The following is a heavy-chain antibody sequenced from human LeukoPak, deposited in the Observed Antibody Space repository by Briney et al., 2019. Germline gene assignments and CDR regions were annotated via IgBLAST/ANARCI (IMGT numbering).Heavy chain of an antibody. CDR1: GFTVSSNY. V-gene: IGHV3-53*01. J-gene: IGHJ4*02. CDR2: IYSGGST. Sequence: PGGSLRLSCAASGFTVSSNYMSWVRQAPGKGLEWVSVIYSGGSTYYADSVKGRFTISRDNAKDSLYLQMTSLRAEDTAVYYCARDSYYYDSRGYYFDYWGQGTLVTVSS. D-gene: IGHD3-22*01. CDR3: ARDSYYYDSRGYYFDY.